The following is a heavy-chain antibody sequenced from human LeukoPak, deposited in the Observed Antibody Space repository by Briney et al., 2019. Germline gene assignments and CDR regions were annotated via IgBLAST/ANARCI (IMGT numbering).Heavy chain of an antibody. J-gene: IGHJ6*02. V-gene: IGHV4-39*07. D-gene: IGHD2-2*01. CDR3: ARGLGSLTDIVVVPAATSYYYYGMDV. CDR2: IYYSGST. CDR1: GGSISSSSYY. Sequence: PSETLSLTCTVSGGSISSSSYYWGWIRQPPGKGLEWIGSIYYSGSTNYNPSLKSRVTISVDTSKNQFSLKLSSVTAADTAVYYCARGLGSLTDIVVVPAATSYYYYGMDVWGQGTTVTVSS.